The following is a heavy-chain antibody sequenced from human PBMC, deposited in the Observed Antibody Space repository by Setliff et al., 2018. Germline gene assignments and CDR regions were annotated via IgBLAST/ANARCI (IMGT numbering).Heavy chain of an antibody. J-gene: IGHJ4*02. V-gene: IGHV4-34*01. D-gene: IGHD2-2*01. Sequence: PSETLSLTCAVYGGSFSTYYWIWIRQPPGKGLEWIGEINHSGSTNYNPSLKSRVTISVDTSKNQFSLKLSPVTAADTAVYYCARDPSHDYWGQGTLVTVSS. CDR2: INHSGST. CDR1: GGSFSTYY. CDR3: ARDPSHDY.